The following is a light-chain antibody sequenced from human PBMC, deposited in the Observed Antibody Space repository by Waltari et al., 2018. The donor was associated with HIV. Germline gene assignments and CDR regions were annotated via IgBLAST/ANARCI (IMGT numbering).Light chain of an antibody. CDR2: GAG. V-gene: IGKV3-15*01. CDR3: QQYNSSPT. CDR1: QSAATN. Sequence: EILMTQSAATLAVYPGDKATLSCKASQSAATNIAWYQQKPGQPIRLLIYGAGTTATGVSGRFSGSGSGTDFTLTINNLQSDDSAVYVCQQYNSSPTFGQGTKVEV. J-gene: IGKJ2*01.